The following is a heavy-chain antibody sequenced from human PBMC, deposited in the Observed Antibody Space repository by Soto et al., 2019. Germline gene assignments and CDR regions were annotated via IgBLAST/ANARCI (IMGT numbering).Heavy chain of an antibody. CDR3: ARGTSSGWLVDY. D-gene: IGHD6-19*01. CDR1: GYTFTGYY. Sequence: ASVKVSCKASGYTFTGYYMHWVRQAPGQGLEWMGWINPNSGGTNYAQKFQGWVTMTRDTSISTAYMELSRLRSDDTAVYYCARGTSSGWLVDYWGQGTLVTVSS. CDR2: INPNSGGT. J-gene: IGHJ4*02. V-gene: IGHV1-2*04.